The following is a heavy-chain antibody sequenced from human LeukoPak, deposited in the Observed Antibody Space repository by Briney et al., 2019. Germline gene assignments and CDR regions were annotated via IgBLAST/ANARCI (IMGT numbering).Heavy chain of an antibody. Sequence: PGRSMRLFCAASGFTFSIYGMHWVRRAPAKGLEWVAFVRYDGGHEYYEDSVKGRFTISRDNSKNTLYLQMNSLRAEDTAVYYCATRRYSNPYGLPKSDYYFDYWGQGTLVTVSS. CDR2: VRYDGGHE. V-gene: IGHV3-30*02. CDR1: GFTFSIYG. CDR3: ATRRYSNPYGLPKSDYYFDY. D-gene: IGHD4-11*01. J-gene: IGHJ4*02.